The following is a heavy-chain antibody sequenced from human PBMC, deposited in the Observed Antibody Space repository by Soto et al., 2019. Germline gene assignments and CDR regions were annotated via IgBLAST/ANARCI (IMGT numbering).Heavy chain of an antibody. V-gene: IGHV4-38-2*01. CDR1: GYSIRSGYY. D-gene: IGHD3-3*01. Sequence: PSETLSLTCAVSGYSIRSGYYWGWIRQAPVKGLDYIGSMYHSGSTDYNPSLKSRVTISVATSKNQFSLRLSSVTAADTAVYYRARVADYDVWSGYYKPYYLDYWGQGTLVTVSS. CDR2: MYHSGST. CDR3: ARVADYDVWSGYYKPYYLDY. J-gene: IGHJ4*02.